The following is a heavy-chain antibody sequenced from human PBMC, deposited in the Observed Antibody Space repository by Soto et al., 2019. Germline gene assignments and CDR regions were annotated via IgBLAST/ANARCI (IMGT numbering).Heavy chain of an antibody. Sequence: LRLDCAASGFTFDDYAMHWVRQAPGKGLEWVSLISWDGGSKYYADSVKGRFTISRDNSKNSLYLQMNSLRAEDTALYYCAKDKGFPRRLGYCSGGSCYGLDPWGQGPLVTVS. J-gene: IGHJ5*02. CDR2: ISWDGGSK. D-gene: IGHD2-15*01. CDR3: AKDKGFPRRLGYCSGGSCYGLDP. CDR1: GFTFDDYA. V-gene: IGHV3-43D*04.